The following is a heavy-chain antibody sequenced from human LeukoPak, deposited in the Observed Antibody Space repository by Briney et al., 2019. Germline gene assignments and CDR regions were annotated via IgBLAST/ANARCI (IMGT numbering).Heavy chain of an antibody. Sequence: GGSLRLFCAASGFTFSSYWMNWARQAPGKGLEWVASINHNGNVNYYVDSVKGRFTISRDNAKNSLYLQMNSLRAEDTAIYYCARNRGYSGYDFDYWGQGTLVTVSS. CDR2: INHNGNVN. CDR1: GFTFSSYW. D-gene: IGHD5-12*01. CDR3: ARNRGYSGYDFDY. J-gene: IGHJ4*02. V-gene: IGHV3-7*03.